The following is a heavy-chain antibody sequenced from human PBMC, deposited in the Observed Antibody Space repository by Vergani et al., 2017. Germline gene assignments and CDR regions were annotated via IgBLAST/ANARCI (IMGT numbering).Heavy chain of an antibody. D-gene: IGHD1-26*01. CDR3: ARGKREALPYYYYGMDV. Sequence: QVQLVESGGGVVQPGRSLRLSCAASGFTFSSYAMHWVRQAPGKGLEWVAVISYDGSNKYYADSVKGRFTISRDNSKNTLYLQMNSLRAEDTAVYYCARGKREALPYYYYGMDVWGQGP. CDR2: ISYDGSNK. V-gene: IGHV3-30-3*01. J-gene: IGHJ6*02. CDR1: GFTFSSYA.